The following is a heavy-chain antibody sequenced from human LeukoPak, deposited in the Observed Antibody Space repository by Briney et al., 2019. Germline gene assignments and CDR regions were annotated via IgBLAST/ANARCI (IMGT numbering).Heavy chain of an antibody. CDR1: GGSISSYY. V-gene: IGHV4-4*07. J-gene: IGHJ4*02. Sequence: KPSETLSLTCTVSGGSISSYYWSWIRQPAGKGLEWIGRIYSSGSTNYKPSLKSRVTMSVDTSKNQFSLKLSSVTAADTAVYYCARSCSSTSCYDYWGQGTLVTVSS. CDR2: IYSSGST. CDR3: ARSCSSTSCYDY. D-gene: IGHD2-2*01.